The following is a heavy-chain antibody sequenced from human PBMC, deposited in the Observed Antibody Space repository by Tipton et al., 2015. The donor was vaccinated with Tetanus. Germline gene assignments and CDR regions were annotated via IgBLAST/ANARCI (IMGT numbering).Heavy chain of an antibody. V-gene: IGHV4-30-2*01. CDR1: GGSISSGDYS. J-gene: IGHJ3*02. CDR2: IYDSGST. CDR3: AREGAPRAFDI. Sequence: TLSLTCAVSGGSISSGDYSWSWIRQPPGKGLEWIGYIYDSGSTYYNPSLKSRVTISEDRSKNQISLRLRSVTAADTAVYYCAREGAPRAFDIWGQGTMVTVSS.